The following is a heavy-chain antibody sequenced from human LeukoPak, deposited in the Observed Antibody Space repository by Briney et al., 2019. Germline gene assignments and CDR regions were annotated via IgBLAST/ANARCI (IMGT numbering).Heavy chain of an antibody. CDR1: GFTFSSYA. Sequence: PGGSLRLSCAASGFTFSSYAMHWVRQAPGKGLEWVAVISYDGSNKYYADSVKGRFTISRDNSKNTLYLQMNSLRAEDTAVYYCARDSGYDYVWGSYRSFDYWGQGTLVTVSS. D-gene: IGHD3-16*02. V-gene: IGHV3-30-3*01. CDR3: ARDSGYDYVWGSYRSFDY. CDR2: ISYDGSNK. J-gene: IGHJ4*02.